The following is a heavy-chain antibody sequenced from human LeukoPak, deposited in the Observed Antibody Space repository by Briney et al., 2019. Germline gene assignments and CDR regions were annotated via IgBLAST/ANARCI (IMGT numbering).Heavy chain of an antibody. D-gene: IGHD2-2*01. CDR2: IDYSGST. V-gene: IGHV4-31*03. Sequence: PSQTLSLTCTVSGGSISSGGYYWSWIRQHPGKGLEWIGYIDYSGSTYYNPSLKSRVTISVGTSKNQFSLKLSSVTAADTAVYYCARVRGSPYCSRTSCYFFWFDPWGQGTLVTVSS. CDR1: GGSISSGGYY. J-gene: IGHJ5*02. CDR3: ARVRGSPYCSRTSCYFFWFDP.